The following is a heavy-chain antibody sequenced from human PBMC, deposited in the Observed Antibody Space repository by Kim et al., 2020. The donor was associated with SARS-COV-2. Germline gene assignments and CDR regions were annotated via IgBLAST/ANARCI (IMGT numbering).Heavy chain of an antibody. Sequence: GGSLRLSCAASGFTFSSYAMSWVRQTPGKGLEWLTETSGSGGNTHYADSEKGRFTISRDSYKNTLYPQMNSLRAEETAVYYCARFTALIWGNYYFHHWGQGTLVTVSS. CDR3: ARFTALIWGNYYFHH. V-gene: IGHV3-23*01. CDR1: GFTFSSYA. CDR2: TSGSGGNT. D-gene: IGHD3-16*01. J-gene: IGHJ4*02.